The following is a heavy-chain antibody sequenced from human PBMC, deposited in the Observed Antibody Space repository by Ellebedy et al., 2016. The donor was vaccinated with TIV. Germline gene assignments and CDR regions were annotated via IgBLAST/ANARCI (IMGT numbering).Heavy chain of an antibody. CDR3: ASDVAGPNYGIDV. J-gene: IGHJ6*02. CDR2: ISNTGAT. D-gene: IGHD6-19*01. CDR1: GGLPSGFY. V-gene: IGHV4-59*01. Sequence: MPSETLSLTCDVSGGLPSGFYCSWVRQAPGKGLEWVAYISNTGATKYNPSLRSRVTLSVGTSKNHFSLRLTSETDADTAIYYCASDVAGPNYGIDVWGQGTMVTVSS.